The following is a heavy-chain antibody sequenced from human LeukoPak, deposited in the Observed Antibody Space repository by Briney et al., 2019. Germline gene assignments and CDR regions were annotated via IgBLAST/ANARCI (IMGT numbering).Heavy chain of an antibody. V-gene: IGHV3-11*01. CDR3: ARESRDMGATTD. CDR2: ISSSGSTI. Sequence: GGSLRLSCAAAGFTFSAYYMSRIRQAPGKGLEWVSYISSSGSTIYYADSVKGRFTISRDNAKNSLYLQMNSLRAEDTAVYYCARESRDMGATTDWGQGTLVTVSS. CDR1: GFTFSAYY. D-gene: IGHD1-26*01. J-gene: IGHJ4*02.